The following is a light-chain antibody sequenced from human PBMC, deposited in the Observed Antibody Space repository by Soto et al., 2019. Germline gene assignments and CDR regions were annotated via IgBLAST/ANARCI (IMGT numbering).Light chain of an antibody. CDR2: GAS. J-gene: IGKJ2*01. V-gene: IGKV3-15*01. Sequence: EIVMTQSPATLSVSPGERATLSCRASQSVSSNLAWYQQKPGQAPRLLIYGASTRATGIPDRFSGSGSGTEFTPTISSLQSEDFAVYYCQQYNNWPGYTFGQGTKLDIK. CDR3: QQYNNWPGYT. CDR1: QSVSSN.